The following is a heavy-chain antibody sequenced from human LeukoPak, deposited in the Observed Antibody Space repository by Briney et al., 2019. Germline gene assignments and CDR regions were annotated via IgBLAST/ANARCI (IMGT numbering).Heavy chain of an antibody. CDR1: GYTFTSYD. J-gene: IGHJ6*03. CDR2: MNPNSGNT. CDR3: ARNPGATIFSYYYYYMDV. V-gene: IGHV1-8*01. Sequence: HRASVKVSCKASGYTFTSYDINWVRQATGQGLEWMGWMNPNSGNTGYAQKFQGRVTMTRNTSISTAYMELSSLRSEDTAVYYCARNPGATIFSYYYYYMDVWGKGTTVTVSS. D-gene: IGHD1-26*01.